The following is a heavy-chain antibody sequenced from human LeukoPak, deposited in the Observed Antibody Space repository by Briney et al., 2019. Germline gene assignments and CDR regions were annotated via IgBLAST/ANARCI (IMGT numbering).Heavy chain of an antibody. Sequence: GGSLRLSCVTSGFTFSSHSMNWVRQAPGKGLEWVSSISSSGSTIYYADSVKGRFTISRDNAKNSLYLQMNSLRAEDTAVYYCARSHSVTTSPFDYWGQGTLVTVSS. CDR1: GFTFSSHS. V-gene: IGHV3-48*04. CDR2: ISSSGSTI. J-gene: IGHJ4*02. D-gene: IGHD4-17*01. CDR3: ARSHSVTTSPFDY.